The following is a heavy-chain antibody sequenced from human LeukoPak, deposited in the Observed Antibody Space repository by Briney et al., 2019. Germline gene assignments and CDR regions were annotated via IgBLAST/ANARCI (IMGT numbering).Heavy chain of an antibody. J-gene: IGHJ4*02. CDR3: AKRGMVRGVNPYDY. CDR2: IRYDGSNK. V-gene: IGHV3-30*02. Sequence: GGSLRLSCAASGFTFSSYGMYWVRQAPGKGLEWVAFIRYDGSNKYYADSVKGRFTISRDNSKNTLYLQMDSLRAEDTAVYYCAKRGMVRGVNPYDYWGQGTLVTVSS. CDR1: GFTFSSYG. D-gene: IGHD3-10*01.